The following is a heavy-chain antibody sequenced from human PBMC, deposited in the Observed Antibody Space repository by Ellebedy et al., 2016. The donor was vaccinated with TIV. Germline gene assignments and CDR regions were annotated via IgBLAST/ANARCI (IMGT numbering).Heavy chain of an antibody. D-gene: IGHD1-26*01. CDR3: ARSGSSFQYYYMDV. CDR1: GFTFNSYG. CDR2: ISGSSGTI. V-gene: IGHV3-48*01. Sequence: GGSLRLXXAASGFTFNSYGMNWVRQAPGKGLEWISYISGSSGTIYYADSVKGRFTISRGNSQDTLYLQMNSLRAEDTAVYYCARSGSSFQYYYMDVWGKGTTVTVSS. J-gene: IGHJ6*03.